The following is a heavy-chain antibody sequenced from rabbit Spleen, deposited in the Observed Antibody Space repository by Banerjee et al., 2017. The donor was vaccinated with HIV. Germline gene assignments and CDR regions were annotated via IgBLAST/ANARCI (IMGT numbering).Heavy chain of an antibody. D-gene: IGHD2-1*01. V-gene: IGHV1S40*01. CDR2: IYGGGSGST. Sequence: QSLEESGGDLVKPGASLTLTCKASGIDFSSNYWICWVRQAPGKGLEWIACIYGGGSGSTAYASWAKGRFTVSKTSSTTVTLQMTSLTAADTATYFCARGSATMTLVITGYYLSLWGQGTLVTVS. CDR3: ARGSATMTLVITGYYLSL. CDR1: GIDFSSNYW. J-gene: IGHJ4*01.